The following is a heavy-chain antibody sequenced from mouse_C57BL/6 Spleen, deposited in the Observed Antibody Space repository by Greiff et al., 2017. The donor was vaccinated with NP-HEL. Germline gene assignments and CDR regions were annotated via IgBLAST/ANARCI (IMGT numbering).Heavy chain of an antibody. CDR3: ARPDYGSSYDYAMDY. J-gene: IGHJ4*01. Sequence: DVKLVESGGGLVKPGGSLKLSCAASGFTFSDYGMHWVRQAPEKGLEWVAYISSGSSTIYYADTVKGRFTISRDNAKNTLFLQMTSLRSEDTAMYYCARPDYGSSYDYAMDYWGQGTSVTVSS. CDR1: GFTFSDYG. CDR2: ISSGSSTI. D-gene: IGHD1-1*01. V-gene: IGHV5-17*01.